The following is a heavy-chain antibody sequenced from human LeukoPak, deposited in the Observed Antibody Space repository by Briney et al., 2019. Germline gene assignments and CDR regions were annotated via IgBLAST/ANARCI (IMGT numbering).Heavy chain of an antibody. J-gene: IGHJ4*02. CDR1: GGSISSGGYY. Sequence: SETLFLTCTVSGGSISSGGYYWSWIRQHPGKGLEWIGYIYYSGSTYYNPSLKSRVTISVDTSKNQFSLKLSSVTAADTAVYYCARGKRVYDILTGYVFDYWGQGTLVTVSS. D-gene: IGHD3-9*01. V-gene: IGHV4-31*03. CDR2: IYYSGST. CDR3: ARGKRVYDILTGYVFDY.